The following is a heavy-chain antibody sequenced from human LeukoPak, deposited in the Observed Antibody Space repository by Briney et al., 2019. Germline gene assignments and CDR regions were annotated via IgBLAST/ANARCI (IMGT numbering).Heavy chain of an antibody. D-gene: IGHD6-13*01. J-gene: IGHJ2*01. V-gene: IGHV4-59*01. CDR3: ARGTRSWSWYLDL. CDR1: GGSISDYY. Sequence: SSETLSLTCTVSGGSISDYYWSWIRQPPGKGLEWIGYIYYSGTTDHNPSLKSRVTISVDTSRNQFSLKVPSVTAADTAVYYCARGTRSWSWYLDLWGRGTLVTVSA. CDR2: IYYSGTT.